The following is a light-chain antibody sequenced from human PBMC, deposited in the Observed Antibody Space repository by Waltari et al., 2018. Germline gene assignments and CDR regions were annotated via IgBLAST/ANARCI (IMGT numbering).Light chain of an antibody. CDR3: AAWDDSLNGWV. Sequence: QSVLTQPPSASGTPGQRVTIPCSGSSSNTGSKTVTWYQQPPGPAPNLLIYSNNQRPSGVPDRFSGSKSGTSASLAISGLQSEDEADYYCAAWDDSLNGWVFGGGTKLTVL. J-gene: IGLJ3*02. V-gene: IGLV1-44*01. CDR2: SNN. CDR1: SSNTGSKT.